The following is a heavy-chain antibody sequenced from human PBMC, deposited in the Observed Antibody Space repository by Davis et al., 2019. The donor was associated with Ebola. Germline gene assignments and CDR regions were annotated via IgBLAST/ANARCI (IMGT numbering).Heavy chain of an antibody. CDR3: ARRTPPWY. Sequence: GESLKISCAASGFTFSTYTMTWVRQAPGKGLEWVSSISISSAFIYYADSVKGRFTVSRDNSKNTLYLQMNSLRAEDTAVYYCARRTPPWYWGQGTLVTVSS. J-gene: IGHJ4*02. CDR2: ISISSAFI. V-gene: IGHV3-21*01. CDR1: GFTFSTYT.